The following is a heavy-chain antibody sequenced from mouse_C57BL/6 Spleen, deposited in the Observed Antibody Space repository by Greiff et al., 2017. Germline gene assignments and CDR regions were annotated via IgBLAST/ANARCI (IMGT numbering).Heavy chain of an antibody. CDR1: GYTFTSYW. J-gene: IGHJ2*01. D-gene: IGHD1-1*02. V-gene: IGHV1-69*01. Sequence: QVQLQQPGAELVMPGASVKLSCKASGYTFTSYWMHWVKQRPGQGLEWIGEIDPSDSYTNYNQKFKGKSTLTVDKSSSTAYMQLSSLTSEDSAVXYCARDTGGNGHYFDYWGQGTTLTVSS. CDR3: ARDTGGNGHYFDY. CDR2: IDPSDSYT.